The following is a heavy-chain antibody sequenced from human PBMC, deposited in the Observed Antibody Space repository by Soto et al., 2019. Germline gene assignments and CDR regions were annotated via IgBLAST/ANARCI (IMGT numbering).Heavy chain of an antibody. CDR2: EYSGST. CDR1: GASISRDH. V-gene: IGHV4-59*08. CDR3: ATYTSGGGGRGS. D-gene: IGHD6-19*01. J-gene: IGHJ5*02. Sequence: QVQLQESGPGLVKPSETLSLTCTVSGASISRDHWNWIRQPPGKGLEWIGEYSGSTNYNPSLKSRVTISVDPSKNQFSLKLSSVTAADTAVYFCATYTSGGGGRGSWGQGTLVTVSS.